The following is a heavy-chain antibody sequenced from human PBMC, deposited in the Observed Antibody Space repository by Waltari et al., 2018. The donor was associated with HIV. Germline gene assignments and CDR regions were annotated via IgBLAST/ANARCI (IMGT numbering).Heavy chain of an antibody. CDR1: GGSISSYY. D-gene: IGHD5-12*01. J-gene: IGHJ2*01. CDR2: IYYSGST. CDR3: ARATVQVATSRYFDL. V-gene: IGHV4-59*01. Sequence: QVQLQESGPGLVKPSETLSLTCTVSGGSISSYYWIWIRQPPGKGLEWIGYIYYSGSTNYNPSLKSRVTISVDTSKNQFSLKLSSVTAADTAVYYCARATVQVATSRYFDLWGRGTLVTVSS.